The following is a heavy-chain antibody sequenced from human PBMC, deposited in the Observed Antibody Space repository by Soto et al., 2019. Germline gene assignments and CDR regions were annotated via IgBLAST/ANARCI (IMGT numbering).Heavy chain of an antibody. D-gene: IGHD3-9*01. CDR3: ASHSTNYDISTGYRDY. CDR1: GYSFTSYW. J-gene: IGHJ4*02. CDR2: IDPSDSYT. Sequence: GESLKISCKGSGYSFTSYWITWVRQMPGKGLEWMGRIDPSDSYTNYSPSFQGHVTISADKSISTAYLQWSSLKASDTAMYYCASHSTNYDISTGYRDYWGQGPQATDSS. V-gene: IGHV5-10-1*01.